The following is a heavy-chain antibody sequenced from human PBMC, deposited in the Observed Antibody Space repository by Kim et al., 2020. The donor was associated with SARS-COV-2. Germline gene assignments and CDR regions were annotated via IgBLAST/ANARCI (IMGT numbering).Heavy chain of an antibody. CDR1: GFTFSSNC. Sequence: GGSLRLSCAVSGFTFSSNCMSWVRQAPGRGLEWVSIIYSGGTTYYSDSLMGGFTIFFSNSTNTLYLQIKNRLSDETTEFYYSSGIRRPRLEWSDLCCQG. CDR3: SGIRRPRLEWSDL. J-gene: IGHJ6*02. V-gene: IGHV3-53*01. CDR2: IYSGGTT. D-gene: IGHD2-15*01.